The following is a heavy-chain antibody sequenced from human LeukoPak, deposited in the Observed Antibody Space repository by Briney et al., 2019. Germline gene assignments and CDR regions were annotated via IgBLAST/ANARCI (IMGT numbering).Heavy chain of an antibody. J-gene: IGHJ4*02. V-gene: IGHV3-30*18. Sequence: SGGSLRLSCAASGFIFSNYGMHWVRQAPGKGLEWVAVISFDGSEEYYVDSVKGRFTISRDNSKNTLYLQMISLRVEDTAVYYCAKDRAPAAGKIVGYFDYWGQGSLVTVSS. D-gene: IGHD6-13*01. CDR1: GFIFSNYG. CDR2: ISFDGSEE. CDR3: AKDRAPAAGKIVGYFDY.